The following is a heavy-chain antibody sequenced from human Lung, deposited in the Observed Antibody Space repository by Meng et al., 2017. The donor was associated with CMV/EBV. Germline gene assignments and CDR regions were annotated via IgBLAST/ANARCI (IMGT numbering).Heavy chain of an antibody. CDR2: IPHRGSS. Sequence: VQLRESGPALVKPSETLSLTRAVSGDSITNHNWWAWVRQPPGKGLEWIGEIPHRGSSAYNPSLKSRVSMSIDKSKNQFSLKLTSVTAADTAVYHCLRRSGGSVWGQGTLVTVSS. CDR1: GDSITNHNW. CDR3: LRRSGGSV. J-gene: IGHJ1*01. V-gene: IGHV4-4*02. D-gene: IGHD3-10*01.